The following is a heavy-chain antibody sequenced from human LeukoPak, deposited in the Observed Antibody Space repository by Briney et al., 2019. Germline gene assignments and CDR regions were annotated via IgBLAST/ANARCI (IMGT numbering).Heavy chain of an antibody. CDR1: GFILSNYA. CDR2: ISASGSST. Sequence: GGSLRLSCAASGFILSNYAMSWVRQAPGKGLEWVSGISASGSSTYYADSVKGRFTISRDSSKNTLYLQMNSLRADGTALYYCAKDSVYYSYYYMDVWGKGTTVTVSS. V-gene: IGHV3-23*01. CDR3: AKDSVYYSYYYMDV. J-gene: IGHJ6*03.